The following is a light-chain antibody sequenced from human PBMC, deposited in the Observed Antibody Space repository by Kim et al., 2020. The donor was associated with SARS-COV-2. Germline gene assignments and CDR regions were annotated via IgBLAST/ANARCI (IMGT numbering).Light chain of an antibody. CDR3: HQTYDWPRT. V-gene: IGKV3-15*01. Sequence: VAQGARAALPGRDSENVFTNLAWYQQKAGQAPRLVIYGASTRTTDTPARCSGSGSGTEFTLTISSLQSEDLAVYYWHQTYDWPRTFGQGTRVDIK. J-gene: IGKJ1*01. CDR1: ENVFTN. CDR2: GAS.